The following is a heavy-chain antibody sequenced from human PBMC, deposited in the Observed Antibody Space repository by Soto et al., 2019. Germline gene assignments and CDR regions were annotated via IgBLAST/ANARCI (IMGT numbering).Heavy chain of an antibody. J-gene: IGHJ6*02. D-gene: IGHD3-22*01. CDR2: IRSKAYGGTT. V-gene: IGHV3-49*03. CDR1: GFTFGDYA. Sequence: GGSLRLSCTASGFTFGDYAMSWFRQAPGKGLEWVGFIRSKAYGGTTEYAASVKGRFTISRDDSKSIAYLQMNSLKTEDTAVYYCTRDPNPDANYYDSSGYYSYYYYGMDVWGQGTTVTVSS. CDR3: TRDPNPDANYYDSSGYYSYYYYGMDV.